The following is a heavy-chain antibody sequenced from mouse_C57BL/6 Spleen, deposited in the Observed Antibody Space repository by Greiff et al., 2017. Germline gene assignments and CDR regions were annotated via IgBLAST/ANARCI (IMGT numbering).Heavy chain of an antibody. CDR1: GYTFTSYW. CDR2: IHPNSGST. V-gene: IGHV1-64*01. D-gene: IGHD1-1*01. CDR3: ARLGTTVVDYFDC. J-gene: IGHJ2*01. Sequence: QVQLQQPGAELVKPGASVKLSCKASGYTFTSYWMHWVKQRPGQGLEWIGMIHPNSGSTNYNEKFKSKATLTVDKSSSTAYMQLSSLTSEDSAVYYCARLGTTVVDYFDCWGQGTTLTFSS.